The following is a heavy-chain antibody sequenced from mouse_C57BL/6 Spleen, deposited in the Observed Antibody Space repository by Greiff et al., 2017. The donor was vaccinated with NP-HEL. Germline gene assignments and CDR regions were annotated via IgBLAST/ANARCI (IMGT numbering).Heavy chain of an antibody. J-gene: IGHJ4*01. CDR3: ARLDIYDGYQGAMDY. CDR2: INPNNGGT. D-gene: IGHD2-3*01. CDR1: GYTFTDYY. Sequence: EVQLQQSGPELVKPGASVKISCKASGYTFTDYYMNWVKQSHGKSLEWIGDINPNNGGTSYNQKFKGKATLTVDKSSSTAYMELRSLTSEDSAVYYCARLDIYDGYQGAMDYWGQGTSVTVSS. V-gene: IGHV1-26*01.